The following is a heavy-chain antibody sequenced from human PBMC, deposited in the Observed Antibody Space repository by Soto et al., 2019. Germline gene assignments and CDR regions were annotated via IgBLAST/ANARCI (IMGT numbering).Heavy chain of an antibody. V-gene: IGHV3-23*01. CDR1: GFTFSSYA. D-gene: IGHD1-26*01. CDR3: AKDRSRGSGSYSNAYYYYGMDV. J-gene: IGHJ6*02. CDR2: ISGSGGST. Sequence: GGSLRLSCAASGFTFSSYAMSWVRQAPGKGLEWVSAISGSGGSTYYAGSVKGRFTISRDNSKNTLYLQMNSLRAEDTAVYYCAKDRSRGSGSYSNAYYYYGMDVWGQGTTVTVSS.